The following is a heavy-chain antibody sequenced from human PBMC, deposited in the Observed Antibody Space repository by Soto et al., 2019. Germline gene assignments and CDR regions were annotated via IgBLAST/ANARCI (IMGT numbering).Heavy chain of an antibody. J-gene: IGHJ5*02. Sequence: SVKVSCKASGGTFSSYTISWVRQAPGQGLEWMGRIIPILGIANYAQKFQGRVTITADKSTSTAYMELSSLRSEDTAVYYCARDVTYYDFWSGYDNWFDPWGQGTLVTVSS. V-gene: IGHV1-69*04. CDR3: ARDVTYYDFWSGYDNWFDP. D-gene: IGHD3-3*01. CDR1: GGTFSSYT. CDR2: IIPILGIA.